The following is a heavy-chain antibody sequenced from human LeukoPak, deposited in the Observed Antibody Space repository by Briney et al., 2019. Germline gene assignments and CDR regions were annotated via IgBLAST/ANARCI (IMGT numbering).Heavy chain of an antibody. Sequence: GGSLRLSCAASGFTFSSYAMSWVRQAPGKGLEWVSAISGSGGSTYYADSVKGRFTISRDNSKNTLYLRMNSLRAEDTAVYYCAKTALAPDDYGDYGDYWGQGTLVTVSS. CDR2: ISGSGGST. CDR1: GFTFSSYA. V-gene: IGHV3-23*01. D-gene: IGHD4-17*01. J-gene: IGHJ4*02. CDR3: AKTALAPDDYGDYGDY.